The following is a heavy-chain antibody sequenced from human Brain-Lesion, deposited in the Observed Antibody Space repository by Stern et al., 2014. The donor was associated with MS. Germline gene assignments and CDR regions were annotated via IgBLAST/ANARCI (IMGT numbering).Heavy chain of an antibody. J-gene: IGHJ5*02. CDR1: GGSVSSTSYA. D-gene: IGHD2-15*01. Sequence: VQLVESGPGLVKPSETLSLTCTVAGGSVSSTSYAWAWIRQPPGKGLEWIGTIYYSGNTYYRPSLKSRLTISLDPSKNQFSLQLGLVTAADTAVYYCAGEEDIRYCSGGSCTGNWFDPWGQGTLVTVSS. V-gene: IGHV4-39*01. CDR2: IYYSGNT. CDR3: AGEEDIRYCSGGSCTGNWFDP.